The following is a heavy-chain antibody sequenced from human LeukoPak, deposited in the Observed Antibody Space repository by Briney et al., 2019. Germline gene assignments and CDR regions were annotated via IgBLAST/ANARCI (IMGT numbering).Heavy chain of an antibody. J-gene: IGHJ4*02. CDR1: GFTFSNAW. Sequence: GGSLRLSCAASGFTFSNAWMSWVRQAPGKGLEWVANIKQDGSEKSYVDSVRGRFTISRDNAKNSLYLQMNSLRAEDTAVYYCARDEVEAYCGGDCYSFDYWGQGTLVTVSS. CDR3: ARDEVEAYCGGDCYSFDY. D-gene: IGHD2-21*02. CDR2: IKQDGSEK. V-gene: IGHV3-7*01.